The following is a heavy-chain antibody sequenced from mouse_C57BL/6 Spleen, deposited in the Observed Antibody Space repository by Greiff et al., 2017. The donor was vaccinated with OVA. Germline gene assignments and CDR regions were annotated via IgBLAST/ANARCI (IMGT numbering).Heavy chain of an antibody. V-gene: IGHV1-82*01. J-gene: IGHJ2*01. CDR3: ARERPHFDY. CDR1: GYAFSSSW. Sequence: VQVVESGPELVKPGASVKISCKASGYAFSSSWMNWVKQRPGKGLEWIGRIYPGDGDTNYNGKFKGKATLTADKSSSTAYMQLSSLTSEDSAVYFCARERPHFDYWGQGTTLTVSS. CDR2: IYPGDGDT.